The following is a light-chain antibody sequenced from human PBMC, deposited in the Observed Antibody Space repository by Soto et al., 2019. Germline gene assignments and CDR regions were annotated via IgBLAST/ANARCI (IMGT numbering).Light chain of an antibody. J-gene: IGKJ1*01. CDR3: QLYGTSPWT. Sequence: EIVLTQSPGTLSLSPGERAALSCRASQSVTTNYLAWYQQKPGRPPRLLIYGASSRATGIPDRFSGSGSGTDFTLTISRLEPEDFVVYYCQLYGTSPWTFGQGTNVEIK. CDR1: QSVTTNY. V-gene: IGKV3-20*01. CDR2: GAS.